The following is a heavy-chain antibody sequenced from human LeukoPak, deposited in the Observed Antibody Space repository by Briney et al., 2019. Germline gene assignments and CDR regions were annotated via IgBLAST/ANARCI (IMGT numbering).Heavy chain of an antibody. D-gene: IGHD3-10*01. CDR3: ARDVRITMVRGVTGGYWFDP. J-gene: IGHJ5*02. CDR2: ISAYNGNT. CDR1: GYTFTSYA. Sequence: ASVKVSCKASGYTFTSYAMHWVRQAPGQGLEWMGWISAYNGNTTYAQKLQGRVTMTTDTSTSTAYMELRSLRSDDTAVYYCARDVRITMVRGVTGGYWFDPWGQGTLVTVSS. V-gene: IGHV1-18*01.